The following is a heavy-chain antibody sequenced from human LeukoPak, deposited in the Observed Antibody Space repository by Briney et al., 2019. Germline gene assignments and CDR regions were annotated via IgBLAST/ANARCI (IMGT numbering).Heavy chain of an antibody. D-gene: IGHD5-18*01. J-gene: IGHJ6*02. Sequence: GGSLRLSCAASGFIFSSSWMTWVRQAPGKGLEWVANIKPDGSEKYYVDSVKGRFTISRDNAKNSLYLQMNSLRAEDTAVYYCAREDVDIGMVTNNYYYGMDVWGQGTTVTVSS. CDR3: AREDVDIGMVTNNYYYGMDV. CDR1: GFIFSSSW. CDR2: IKPDGSEK. V-gene: IGHV3-7*01.